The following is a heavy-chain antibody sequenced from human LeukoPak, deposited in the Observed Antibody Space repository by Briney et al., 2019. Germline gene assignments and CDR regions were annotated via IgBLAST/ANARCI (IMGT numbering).Heavy chain of an antibody. CDR1: GYTFTGYY. J-gene: IGHJ3*02. CDR3: ARDGYNAPTDAFDI. V-gene: IGHV1-2*02. D-gene: IGHD5-24*01. CDR2: INPNSGGT. Sequence: ASVKVSCKASGYTFTGYYMHWVRQPPGQGLEWMGWINPNSGGTNYAQKFQGRVTMTRDTSISTAYMELSRLRSDDTAVYYCARDGYNAPTDAFDIWGQGTMVTVSS.